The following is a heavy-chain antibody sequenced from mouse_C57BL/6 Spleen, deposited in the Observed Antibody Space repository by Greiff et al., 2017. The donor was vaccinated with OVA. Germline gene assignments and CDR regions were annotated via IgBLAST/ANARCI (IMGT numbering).Heavy chain of an antibody. V-gene: IGHV1-80*01. D-gene: IGHD1-1*01. CDR1: GYAFSSYW. CDR3: ARGHTTVVEGVAY. CDR2: IYPGDGDT. Sequence: VQLQQSGAELVKPGASVKISCKASGYAFSSYWMNWVKQRPGKGLEWIGQIYPGDGDTNYNGKFKGKATLTADKSSSTAYMQLSSLTSEDSAVYFCARGHTTVVEGVAYWGQGTLVTVSA. J-gene: IGHJ3*01.